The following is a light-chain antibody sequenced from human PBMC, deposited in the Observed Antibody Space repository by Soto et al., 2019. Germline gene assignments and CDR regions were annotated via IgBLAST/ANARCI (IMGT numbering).Light chain of an antibody. J-gene: IGLJ2*01. CDR2: DVT. CDR3: SSYTISSTLV. V-gene: IGLV2-14*01. CDR1: SSDVGGYNS. Sequence: QSVLTQPASVSGSPGQSITISCTGTSSDVGGYNSVSWYQQHPGKAPKLMIYDVTNRPSGVSNRFSGSKSGNTASLTISGLQAEDEADYYCSSYTISSTLVFGGGTKLTVL.